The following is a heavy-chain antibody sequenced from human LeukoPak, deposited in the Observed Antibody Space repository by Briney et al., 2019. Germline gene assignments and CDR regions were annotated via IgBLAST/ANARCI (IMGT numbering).Heavy chain of an antibody. D-gene: IGHD3-10*01. CDR1: GFTFNDYY. CDR3: ARDKYYGSGSYFFY. J-gene: IGHJ4*02. Sequence: GGSLRLSCAASGFTFNDYYMGWIRQAPGKGLEWVSYISSSGSTIYYADSVKGRFTISRDNAKNSLYLQMNSLRAEDTAVYYCARDKYYGSGSYFFYWGQGTLVTVSS. CDR2: ISSSGSTI. V-gene: IGHV3-11*01.